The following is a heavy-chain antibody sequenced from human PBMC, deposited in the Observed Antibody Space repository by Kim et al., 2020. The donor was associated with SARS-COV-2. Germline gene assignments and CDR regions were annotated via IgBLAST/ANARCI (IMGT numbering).Heavy chain of an antibody. CDR1: GYTFTSYA. CDR3: ARNRIRTDSRGLRGADY. CDR2: INAGNGNT. V-gene: IGHV1-3*01. J-gene: IGHJ4*02. D-gene: IGHD3-22*01. Sequence: ASVKVSCKASGYTFTSYAMHWVRQAPGQRLEWMGWINAGNGNTKYSQKFQGRVTITRDTSASTAYMELSSLRSEDTAVYYCARNRIRTDSRGLRGADYWGQGTLGTVSS.